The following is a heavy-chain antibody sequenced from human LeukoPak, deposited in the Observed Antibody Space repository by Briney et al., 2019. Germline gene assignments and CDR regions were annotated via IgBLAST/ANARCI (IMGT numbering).Heavy chain of an antibody. CDR2: INHNGNVN. CDR3: AKAIVPAAYYYYGMDV. Sequence: GGSLRLSCAASGFTFSSYWMNWARQAPGKGLEWVASINHNGNVNYYVDSVKGRFSISRDNSKNTLYLQMNSVRAEDTAIYYCAKAIVPAAYYYYGMDVWGQGTTVTVSS. J-gene: IGHJ6*02. CDR1: GFTFSSYW. D-gene: IGHD6-13*01. V-gene: IGHV3-7*03.